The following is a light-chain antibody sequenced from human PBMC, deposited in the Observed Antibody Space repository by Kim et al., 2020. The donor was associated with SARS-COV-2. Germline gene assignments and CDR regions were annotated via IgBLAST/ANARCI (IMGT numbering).Light chain of an antibody. CDR2: DAS. V-gene: IGKV3D-11*02. CDR3: QQRSNWLT. CDR1: QSVSSY. J-gene: IGKJ4*01. Sequence: EIVLTQSPATLSLSPGERATLSCRASQSVSSYFAWYQQKPDQAHRLLIYDASNRATGIPARFSGSGPGTDFTLTISSLEPEDFAVYYCQQRSNWLTFGGGTKVDIK.